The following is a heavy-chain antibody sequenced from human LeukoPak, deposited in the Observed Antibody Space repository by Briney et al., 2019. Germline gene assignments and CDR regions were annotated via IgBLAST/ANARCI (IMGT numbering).Heavy chain of an antibody. Sequence: KPSETLSLTCAVSGYSISSGYYWGWIRQPPGKGLEWIGSIYHSGSTYYNPSLKSRVTISVDTSKNQFSLKLSSVTAADTAVYYCASLALGFWSSYPEAPVGYWGQGTLVTVSS. J-gene: IGHJ4*02. CDR1: GYSISSGYY. D-gene: IGHD3-3*01. CDR3: ASLALGFWSSYPEAPVGY. V-gene: IGHV4-38-2*01. CDR2: IYHSGST.